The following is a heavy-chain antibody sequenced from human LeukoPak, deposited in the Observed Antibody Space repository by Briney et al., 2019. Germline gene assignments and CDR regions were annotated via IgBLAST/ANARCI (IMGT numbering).Heavy chain of an antibody. CDR1: GFTFSSYA. Sequence: PGRSLRLSCAASGFTFSSYAMHWVRQAPGKGLEWVAVISYDGSNKYHADSVKGRFTISRDNSKNTLYLQMNSLRAEDTAVYYCARVYSSGWYGVTADYYYGMDVWGQGTTVTVSS. CDR2: ISYDGSNK. J-gene: IGHJ6*02. D-gene: IGHD6-19*01. V-gene: IGHV3-30-3*01. CDR3: ARVYSSGWYGVTADYYYGMDV.